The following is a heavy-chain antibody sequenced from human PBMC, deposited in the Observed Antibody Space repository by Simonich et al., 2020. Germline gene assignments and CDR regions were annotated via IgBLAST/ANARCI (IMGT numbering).Heavy chain of an antibody. CDR3: ARDGLGTAYYYYMDV. J-gene: IGHJ6*03. V-gene: IGHV3-7*01. Sequence: EVQLVESGGGLVQPGGSLRLSCAASGFTFSSYWMSWVRQAPGKGLEWVANIKHDGSEKYYVDSVKGRFTISRDNAKNSLDLQMNSLRAEDTAVYYCARDGLGTAYYYYMDVWGKGTTVTVSS. CDR1: GFTFSSYW. D-gene: IGHD7-27*01. CDR2: IKHDGSEK.